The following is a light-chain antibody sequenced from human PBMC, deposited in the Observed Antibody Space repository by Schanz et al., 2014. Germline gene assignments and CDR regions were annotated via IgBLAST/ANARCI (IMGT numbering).Light chain of an antibody. Sequence: QSALTQPASVSGSPGQSITISCTGTSSDVGGYNYVSWYQQHPGKAPKLMIYDVTNRPSGVSNRFSGSKSGNTASLTISGRQAEDEADYYGSSYTGSITPVVFGGGTKLTVL. CDR1: SSDVGGYNY. V-gene: IGLV2-14*01. J-gene: IGLJ2*01. CDR3: SSYTGSITPVV. CDR2: DVT.